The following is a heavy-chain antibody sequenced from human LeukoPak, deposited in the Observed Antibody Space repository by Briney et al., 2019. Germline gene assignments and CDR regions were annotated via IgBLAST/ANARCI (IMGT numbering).Heavy chain of an antibody. CDR3: ARERINDYGDSNNWFDP. J-gene: IGHJ5*02. D-gene: IGHD4-17*01. CDR2: IYYSGST. V-gene: IGHV4-31*03. Sequence: SQTLSLTCTVSGGSISSGGYYWSWIRQHPGKGLEWIGYIYYSGSTYYNPSLKSRVTISVDTSKNQFSLKLSSVTAAGTAVYYCARERINDYGDSNNWFDPWGQGTLVTVSS. CDR1: GGSISSGGYY.